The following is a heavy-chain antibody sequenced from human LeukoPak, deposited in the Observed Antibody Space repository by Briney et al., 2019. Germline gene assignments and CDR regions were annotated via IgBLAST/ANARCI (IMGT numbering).Heavy chain of an antibody. CDR1: GGSFSGYY. V-gene: IGHV4-34*09. J-gene: IGHJ5*02. CDR2: INHSGST. Sequence: SETLSLTCAVYGGSFSGYYWSWIRQPPGKGLEWIGEINHSGSTNYNPSLKSRVTISVDTSKNQFSLKLSSVTAADTAVYYCAREVGDSSSSQTDRTENWFDPWGQGTLVTVSS. D-gene: IGHD6-6*01. CDR3: AREVGDSSSSQTDRTENWFDP.